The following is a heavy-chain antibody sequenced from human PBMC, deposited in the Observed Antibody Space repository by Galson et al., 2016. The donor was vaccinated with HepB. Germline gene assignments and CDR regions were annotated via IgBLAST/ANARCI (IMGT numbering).Heavy chain of an antibody. J-gene: IGHJ4*02. V-gene: IGHV1-69*05. CDR3: ARYGDDYVFDQ. CDR1: GGTFSSHG. Sequence: SVKVSCKASGGTFSSHGISWLRQAPGQGPEWMGGIMPMFGTPIYAEKFQARLTITRDTSASTAYMDLNSLRSEDTALYYYARYGDDYVFDQWGQGTLVTVSP. D-gene: IGHD4-17*01. CDR2: IMPMFGTP.